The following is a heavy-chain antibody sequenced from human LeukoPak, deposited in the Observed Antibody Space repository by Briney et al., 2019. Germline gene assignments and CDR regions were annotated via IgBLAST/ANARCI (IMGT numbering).Heavy chain of an antibody. J-gene: IGHJ5*02. CDR2: INHSGST. CDR3: ARGTWDYDFWSGYYPTYNWFDP. V-gene: IGHV4-34*01. Sequence: SETLSLTCAVYGGSFSGYYWGWIRQPPGKGLEWIGEINHSGSTNYNPSLKSRVTISVDTSKNQFSLKLSSVTAADTAVYYCARGTWDYDFWSGYYPTYNWFDPWGQGTLVTVSS. D-gene: IGHD3-3*01. CDR1: GGSFSGYY.